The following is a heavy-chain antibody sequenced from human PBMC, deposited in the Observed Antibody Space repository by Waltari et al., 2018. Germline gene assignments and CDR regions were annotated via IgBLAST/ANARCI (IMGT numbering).Heavy chain of an antibody. V-gene: IGHV4-34*01. J-gene: IGHJ5*02. CDR2: INHSGST. CDR1: GGSFSGYY. CDR3: ARSDSSSSWFDP. D-gene: IGHD6-6*01. Sequence: VQLQQWGAGLLKPSETLSLTCAVYGGSFSGYYWSWIRQPPGKGLEWIGEINHSGSTNYNPSLKSRVTISVDTSKNQFSLKLSSVTAADTAVYYCARSDSSSSWFDPWGQGTLVTVSS.